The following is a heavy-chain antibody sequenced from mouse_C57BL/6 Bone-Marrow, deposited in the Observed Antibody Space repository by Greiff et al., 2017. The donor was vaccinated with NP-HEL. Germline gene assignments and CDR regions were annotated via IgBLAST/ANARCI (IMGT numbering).Heavy chain of an antibody. D-gene: IGHD5-1*01. CDR1: GFTFSDFY. Sequence: DVKLVESGGGLVQSGRSLRLSCATSGFTFSDFYMEWVRQAPGKGLEWIAASRNKANDYTTEYSASVKGRFIVSRDTSQSILYLQMNALRAEDTAIYYCARDGVLVPFAYWGQGTLVTVSA. J-gene: IGHJ3*01. CDR2: SRNKANDYTT. CDR3: ARDGVLVPFAY. V-gene: IGHV7-1*01.